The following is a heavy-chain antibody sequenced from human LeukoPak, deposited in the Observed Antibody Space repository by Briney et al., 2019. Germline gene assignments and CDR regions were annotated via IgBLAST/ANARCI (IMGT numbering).Heavy chain of an antibody. J-gene: IGHJ5*02. CDR1: GFTFSTYA. CDR3: AKGKVTAFLDWFDP. D-gene: IGHD2-21*02. Sequence: GGSLRLSCAASGFTFSTYAMSWVRQAPGKGLEWVSAISATGGTTYYADSVKGRFTTSRDNSKDTLYLQLNTLRAEDTAIYFCAKGKVTAFLDWFDPWGQGTLVTVSS. CDR2: ISATGGTT. V-gene: IGHV3-23*01.